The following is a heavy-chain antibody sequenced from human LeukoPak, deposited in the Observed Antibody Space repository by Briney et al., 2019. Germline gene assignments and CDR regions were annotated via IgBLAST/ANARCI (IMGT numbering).Heavy chain of an antibody. CDR3: ARVLRYFDWLSATLDY. V-gene: IGHV3-48*03. CDR2: ISSSGSTI. J-gene: IGHJ4*02. D-gene: IGHD3-9*01. Sequence: GGSLRLSCAASGFTFSSYEMNWVRQAPGKGLEWVSYISSSGSTIYYADSVKGRFTISRDNAKNSLYLQTNSLRAEDTAVYYCARVLRYFDWLSATLDYWGQGTLVTVSS. CDR1: GFTFSSYE.